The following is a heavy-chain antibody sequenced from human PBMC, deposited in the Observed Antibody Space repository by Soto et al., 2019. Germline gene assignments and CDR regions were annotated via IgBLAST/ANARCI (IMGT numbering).Heavy chain of an antibody. Sequence: QVQLVQSGAEVKKPGSSVKVSCKASGGTFSSYAISWVRQAPGQGLEWMGGFIPIFGTANYAQKFQGRVTITADESTSTAYMELSSLRSEDTAVYYCASSWDYDSSGSIDAFDIWGQGTMVTVSS. D-gene: IGHD3-22*01. CDR2: FIPIFGTA. CDR3: ASSWDYDSSGSIDAFDI. J-gene: IGHJ3*02. CDR1: GGTFSSYA. V-gene: IGHV1-69*01.